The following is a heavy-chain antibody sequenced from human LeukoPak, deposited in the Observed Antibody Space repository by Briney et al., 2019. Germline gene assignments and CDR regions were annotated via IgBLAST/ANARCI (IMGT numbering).Heavy chain of an antibody. V-gene: IGHV3-48*03. J-gene: IGHJ3*02. D-gene: IGHD3-10*01. Sequence: GGSLRLSCAASGVYFSGYEMNWVRQAPGKGLEWVSYISSSGNTIYYADSVKGRFTISRDNAKNSLYLQMNSLRAEDTAVYFCARTKTLTIRPFDIWGQGTMVTVSS. CDR3: ARTKTLTIRPFDI. CDR2: ISSSGNTI. CDR1: GVYFSGYE.